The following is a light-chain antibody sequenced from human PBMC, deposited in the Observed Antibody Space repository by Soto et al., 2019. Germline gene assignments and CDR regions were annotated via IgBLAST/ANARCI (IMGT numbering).Light chain of an antibody. CDR3: QQYGVSPT. CDR1: QSLNFNF. Sequence: EIVFTQSPCTLALFPGERATVSCTASQSLNFNFLGWYQKKSGQAPRLLIYAASTRATGIPDRFSGSGSGIDFTLTISRLEPEDSAVYYCQQYGVSPTFGGGTKVDI. V-gene: IGKV3-20*01. CDR2: AAS. J-gene: IGKJ4*01.